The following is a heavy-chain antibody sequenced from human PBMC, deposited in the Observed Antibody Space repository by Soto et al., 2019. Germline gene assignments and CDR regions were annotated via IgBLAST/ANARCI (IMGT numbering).Heavy chain of an antibody. D-gene: IGHD3-16*01. Sequence: PGGSLRLSCVASGFNLNTYGIYWVRQAPGKGLQWVAQILYDGSKKHYADSVRGRFTITRDNSKNTVYLQMDSLRVDDTAMDYCVRDLALMADYWGQGTLVTVSS. CDR1: GFNLNTYG. J-gene: IGHJ4*02. CDR2: ILYDGSKK. CDR3: VRDLALMADY. V-gene: IGHV3-30*03.